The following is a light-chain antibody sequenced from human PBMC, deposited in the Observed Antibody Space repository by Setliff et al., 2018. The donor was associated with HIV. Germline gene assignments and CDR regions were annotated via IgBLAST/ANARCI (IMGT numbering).Light chain of an antibody. CDR3: SSYTSSNTLV. CDR2: EVS. V-gene: IGLV2-14*01. J-gene: IGLJ1*01. CDR1: SSDVGGYNS. Sequence: QSVLAQPASVSGSPGQSITISCTGTSSDVGGYNSVSWYQQHPGKAPKLMIYEVSNRPSGVSNRFSGPKSGNTASLTISGLQAEDEADYYCSSYTSSNTLVFGTGTKVTVL.